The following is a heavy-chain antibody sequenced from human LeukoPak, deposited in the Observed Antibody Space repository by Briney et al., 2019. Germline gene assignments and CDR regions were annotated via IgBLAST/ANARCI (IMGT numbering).Heavy chain of an antibody. CDR3: ARAVGATGTSDY. J-gene: IGHJ4*02. V-gene: IGHV1-2*02. D-gene: IGHD1-26*01. CDR1: GYTFTGYY. Sequence: GASVKVSCKASGYTFTGYYMHLVRQAPGQGLEWMGWINPNSGGTNYVQKFQGGVIRTRDTSISTAYMELSRLRSDDPAVYYCARAVGATGTSDYWGQGTLVTVSS. CDR2: INPNSGGT.